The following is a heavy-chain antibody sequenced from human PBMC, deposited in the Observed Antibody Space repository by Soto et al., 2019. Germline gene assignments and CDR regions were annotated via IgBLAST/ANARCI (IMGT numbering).Heavy chain of an antibody. J-gene: IGHJ4*02. Sequence: EVQLVESGGGLVQPGGSLRLSCAASGFTFSSYWMYWVRQAPGKGLVWVSRIKTDGSITSYADSVKGRFTVSRDNARDMLYLQMNSLRAEVTAVYYCAKDMNSVPEYWGQGTLVTVSS. CDR1: GFTFSSYW. CDR2: IKTDGSIT. CDR3: AKDMNSVPEY. D-gene: IGHD1-7*01. V-gene: IGHV3-74*01.